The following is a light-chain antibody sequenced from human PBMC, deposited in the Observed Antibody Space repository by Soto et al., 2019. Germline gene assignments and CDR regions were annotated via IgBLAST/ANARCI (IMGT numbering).Light chain of an antibody. J-gene: IGKJ1*01. V-gene: IGKV3D-20*02. Sequence: EIVLTQSPGTLSLSTGERATLSCRASQSVSSSYLAWYQQKPGQAPRLLIYAASSRATGIPARFSGSGSGTDFTLTISSLEPEDFAVYYCQQRGNWPTFGQGTKVDIK. CDR1: QSVSSSY. CDR2: AAS. CDR3: QQRGNWPT.